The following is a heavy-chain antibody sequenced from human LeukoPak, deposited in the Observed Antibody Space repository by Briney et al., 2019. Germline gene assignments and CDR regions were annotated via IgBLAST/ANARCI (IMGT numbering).Heavy chain of an antibody. V-gene: IGHV4-4*02. D-gene: IGHD3-10*01. J-gene: IGHJ6*03. CDR2: IYHSGST. Sequence: SETLSLTCAVSGGSFSSSNWWSWVRQPPGKGLEWIGSIYHSGSTYYNPSLKSRVTISVDTSKNQFSLKLSSVTAADTAVYYCARLGVGFGESYYYYYYMDVWGKGTTVTVSS. CDR1: GGSFSSSNW. CDR3: ARLGVGFGESYYYYYYMDV.